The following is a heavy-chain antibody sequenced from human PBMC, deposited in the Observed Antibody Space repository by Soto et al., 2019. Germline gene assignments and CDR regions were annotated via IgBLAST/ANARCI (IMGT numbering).Heavy chain of an antibody. CDR3: AVAAVREIMAQESSGMAV. CDR1: GGTLSDYA. J-gene: IGHJ6*02. CDR2: IMPTVDSA. D-gene: IGHD3-10*01. Sequence: QVQLVQSGAEVKTPGSSVKVSCKASGGTLSDYAISWVRQAPGQGLEWMGGIMPTVDSANYAQKFKGRLTMSEDESTSTANLELSSLRADDTAVYYCAVAAVREIMAQESSGMAVWGQVPTVIVSS. V-gene: IGHV1-69*01.